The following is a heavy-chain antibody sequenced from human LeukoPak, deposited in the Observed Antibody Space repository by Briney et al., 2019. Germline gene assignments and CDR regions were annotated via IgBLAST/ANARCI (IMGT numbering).Heavy chain of an antibody. V-gene: IGHV3-30*18. CDR3: AKGTYYYGSGSSIPTPPSDY. Sequence: GGSLRLSCAASGFTFSSYGMHWVRQAPGKGLEWVAVISYDGSNKYYADSVKGRFTISRDNSKNTLYLQMNSLRAEDTAVYYCAKGTYYYGSGSSIPTPPSDYWGQGTLVTVSS. CDR1: GFTFSSYG. J-gene: IGHJ4*02. D-gene: IGHD3-10*01. CDR2: ISYDGSNK.